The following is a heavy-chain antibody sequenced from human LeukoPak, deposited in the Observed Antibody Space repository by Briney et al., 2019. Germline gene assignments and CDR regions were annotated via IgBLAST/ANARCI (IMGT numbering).Heavy chain of an antibody. CDR2: INPNSGGT. J-gene: IGHJ4*02. V-gene: IGHV1-2*02. Sequence: AASVKVSCTASGYTFTGYYMHWVRQAPGQGLEWMGWINPNSGGTYYAQKFQGRVTMTRDASISTAYMELSRLRSDDTAVYYCARDLGDLAAFDYWGQGTLVTVSS. CDR1: GYTFTGYY. CDR3: ARDLGDLAAFDY. D-gene: IGHD3-10*01.